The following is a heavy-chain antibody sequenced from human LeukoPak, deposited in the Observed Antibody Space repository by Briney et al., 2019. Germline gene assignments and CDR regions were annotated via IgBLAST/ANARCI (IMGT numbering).Heavy chain of an antibody. D-gene: IGHD6-13*01. CDR1: GGSIVGYY. CDR2: IYYSGST. Sequence: SETLSLTCTVSGGSIVGYYWSWIRQPPGKGLEWIGYIYYSGSTNYNPSLKSRVTISVDTSKNQLSLNLSSVTAADTAVYYCARGIADPYSFDSWGQGTLVTVSS. CDR3: ARGIADPYSFDS. V-gene: IGHV4-59*12. J-gene: IGHJ4*02.